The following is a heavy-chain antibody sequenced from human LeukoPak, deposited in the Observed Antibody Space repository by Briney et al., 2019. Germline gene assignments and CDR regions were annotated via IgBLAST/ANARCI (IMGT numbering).Heavy chain of an antibody. CDR3: ARVTAAISGWFDP. D-gene: IGHD2-2*02. CDR2: IIPIVGIT. Sequence: SVKVSCKASGGTFGSHTISWVRQAPGQGLEWMGRIIPIVGITNYAQKFQGRVTITADSSTSTAYMELSSLRSEDTAVYYCARVTAAISGWFDPWGQGTLVTVSS. V-gene: IGHV1-69*02. J-gene: IGHJ5*02. CDR1: GGTFGSHT.